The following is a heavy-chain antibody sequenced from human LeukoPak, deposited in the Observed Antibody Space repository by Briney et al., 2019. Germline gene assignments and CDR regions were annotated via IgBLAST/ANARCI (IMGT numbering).Heavy chain of an antibody. CDR2: INHSGST. V-gene: IGHV4-34*01. J-gene: IGHJ5*02. Sequence: PSETLSLTCAVYGGSFSGYYWSWIRQPPGKGLEWIGEINHSGSTNYNPSLKSRVTISVDTSKNQFSLKLSSVTAADTAVYYCARGAYYDSSGYYFMYNWFDPWGQGTLVTVSS. CDR3: ARGAYYDSSGYYFMYNWFDP. CDR1: GGSFSGYY. D-gene: IGHD3-22*01.